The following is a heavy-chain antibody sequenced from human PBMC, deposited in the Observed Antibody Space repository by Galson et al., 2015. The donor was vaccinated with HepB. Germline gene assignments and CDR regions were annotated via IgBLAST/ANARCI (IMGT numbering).Heavy chain of an antibody. Sequence: SLRLSCAASGFTFSSYSMNWVRQAPGKGLEWVSSISSSSSYIYYADSVKGRFTISRDNAKNSLYLQMNSLRAEDTAVYYCARLVIATPYYYYYMDVWGKGTTVTVSS. CDR3: ARLVIATPYYYYYMDV. J-gene: IGHJ6*03. CDR1: GFTFSSYS. D-gene: IGHD2-21*01. CDR2: ISSSSSYI. V-gene: IGHV3-21*01.